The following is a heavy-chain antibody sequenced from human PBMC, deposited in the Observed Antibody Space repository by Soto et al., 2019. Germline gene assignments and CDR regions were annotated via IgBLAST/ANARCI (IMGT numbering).Heavy chain of an antibody. CDR2: IYYSGST. D-gene: IGHD4-17*01. CDR1: GGSISSGDYY. V-gene: IGHV4-30-4*01. Sequence: QVQLQESGPGLVKPSQTLSLTCTVSGGSISSGDYYWSWIRQPPGKGLEWIGYIYYSGSTYYNPPLKSRVTISVDTSKHQFSLDRSSVTAADTAVYYCAGDDYGEGNWFDPWGQGTLVTVSS. CDR3: AGDDYGEGNWFDP. J-gene: IGHJ5*02.